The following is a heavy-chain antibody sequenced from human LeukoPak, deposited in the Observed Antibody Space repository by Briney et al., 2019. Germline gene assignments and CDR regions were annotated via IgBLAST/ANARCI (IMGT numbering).Heavy chain of an antibody. CDR1: GYSISSGYY. Sequence: SETLSLTCAVSGYSISSGYYWGWIRQTPGKGLEWIGSIYHSGSTYYNPSLKSRVTISVDTSKNQFSLKLSSVTAADTAVYYCARITIFGVVIDYWGQGTLVTVSS. CDR2: IYHSGST. CDR3: ARITIFGVVIDY. J-gene: IGHJ4*02. V-gene: IGHV4-38-2*01. D-gene: IGHD3-3*01.